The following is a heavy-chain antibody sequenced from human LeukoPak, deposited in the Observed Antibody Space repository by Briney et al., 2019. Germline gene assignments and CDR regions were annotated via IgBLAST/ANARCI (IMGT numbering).Heavy chain of an antibody. CDR3: ARAPRSGYYYMDV. J-gene: IGHJ6*03. CDR1: GYSISSGYY. V-gene: IGHV4-38-2*02. CDR2: IYHSGST. Sequence: SETLSLTCTVSGYSISSGYYWGWIRQPPGKGLEWIGSIYHSGSTYYNPPLKSRVTISVDTSKNQFSLKLSSVTAADTAVYYCARAPRSGYYYMDVWGKGTTVTVSS. D-gene: IGHD3-10*01.